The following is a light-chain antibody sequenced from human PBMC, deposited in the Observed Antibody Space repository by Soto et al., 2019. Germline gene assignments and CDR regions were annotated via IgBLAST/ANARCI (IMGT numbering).Light chain of an antibody. CDR3: QQSYSSPFT. Sequence: DMQMTQSPSSLSASVGDRVTITCRASQSINTYLNWYQQKPGKAPNLLIYAASSLQSGVPSRFSGSGSGTDFTLTISSLRPEDFSTYYCQQSYSSPFTCGPGTKVDIK. V-gene: IGKV1-39*01. CDR2: AAS. CDR1: QSINTY. J-gene: IGKJ3*01.